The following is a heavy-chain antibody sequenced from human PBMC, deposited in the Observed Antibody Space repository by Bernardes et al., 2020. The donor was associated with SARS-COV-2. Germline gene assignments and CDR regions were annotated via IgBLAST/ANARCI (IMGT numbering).Heavy chain of an antibody. V-gene: IGHV1-18*01. CDR1: GYTFTSYG. CDR3: ARNGRGAVAGTVYYGMDV. Sequence: ASVKVSCKASGYTFTSYGISWVRQAPGQGLEWMGWISAYNGNTNYAQKLQGRVTMTTDTSTSTAYMELRSLRSDDTAVYYCARNGRGAVAGTVYYGMDVWGQGTTVTVSS. D-gene: IGHD6-19*01. CDR2: ISAYNGNT. J-gene: IGHJ6*02.